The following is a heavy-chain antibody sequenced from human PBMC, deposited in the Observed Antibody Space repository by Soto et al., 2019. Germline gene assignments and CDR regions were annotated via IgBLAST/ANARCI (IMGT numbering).Heavy chain of an antibody. J-gene: IGHJ3*01. V-gene: IGHV4-59*01. CDR3: AIHLMNAFHV. CDR1: CASMNNKY. CDR2: IYYTGST. Sequence: QVLLQESCPGLVKPSETLSLTCSVSCASMNNKYWSWIRQPPGNGLVWIVYIYYTGSTDYNPSLMRRITLLVDTPKNQVCLSLHSLTAADTHVYSGAIHLMNAFHVWRQGALVTVAS. D-gene: IGHD3-3*02.